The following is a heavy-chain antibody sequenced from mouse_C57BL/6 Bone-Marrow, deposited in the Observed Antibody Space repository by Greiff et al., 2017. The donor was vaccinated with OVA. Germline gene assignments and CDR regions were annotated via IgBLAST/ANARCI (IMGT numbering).Heavy chain of an antibody. CDR3: ARGRGPWYFDV. CDR2: IDPSDSYT. CDR1: GYTFTSYW. J-gene: IGHJ1*03. V-gene: IGHV1-69*01. Sequence: VQLQQPGAELVMPGASVKLSCKASGYTFTSYWMHWVKQRPGQGLEWIGEIDPSDSYTNYNQKFKGKSTLTVDKSSSTAYLQLSSLTSEDSAVYYCARGRGPWYFDVWGTGTTVTVAS.